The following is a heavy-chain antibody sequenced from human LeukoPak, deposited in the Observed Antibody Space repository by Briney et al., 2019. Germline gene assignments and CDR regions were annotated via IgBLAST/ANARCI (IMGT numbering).Heavy chain of an antibody. CDR1: GGSFSGYY. CDR2: INHSGST. CDR3: ARGRKGILNWFDP. D-gene: IGHD3-10*01. J-gene: IGHJ5*02. V-gene: IGHV4-34*01. Sequence: SETLSLTCAVYGGSFSGYYWSWIRQPPGKGLEWIGEINHSGSTNYNPSLKSRVTISVDTSKNQFSLKLSSVTAADTAVYCCARGRKGILNWFDPWGQGTLVTVSS.